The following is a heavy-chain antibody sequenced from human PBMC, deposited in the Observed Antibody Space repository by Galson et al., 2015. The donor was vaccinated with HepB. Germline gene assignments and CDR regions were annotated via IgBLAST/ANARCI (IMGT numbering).Heavy chain of an antibody. Sequence: ETLSLTCTVSGGSISSSSYYWGWIRQPPGKGLEWIGSIYYSGSTYYNPSLKSRVTISVDASKNQFSLKLSSVTAADTAVYYCAKAEGYCSSTSCYTLISNWFDPWGQGTLVTVSS. CDR2: IYYSGST. CDR3: AKAEGYCSSTSCYTLISNWFDP. J-gene: IGHJ5*02. CDR1: GGSISSSSYY. D-gene: IGHD2-2*02. V-gene: IGHV4-39*01.